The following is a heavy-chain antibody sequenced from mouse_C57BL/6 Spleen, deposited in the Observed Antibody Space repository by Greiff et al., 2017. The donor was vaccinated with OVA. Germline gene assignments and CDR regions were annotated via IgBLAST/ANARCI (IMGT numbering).Heavy chain of an antibody. V-gene: IGHV1-64*01. CDR3: AREGGYDGYAMDY. CDR1: GYTFTSYW. D-gene: IGHD2-2*01. CDR2: IHPNSGST. Sequence: QVQLQQPGAELVKPGASVKLSCKASGYTFTSYWMHWVKQRPGQGLEWIGMIHPNSGSTNYNEKFKSKATLTVDKSSSTAYMQLSSLTSEDSAVYYCAREGGYDGYAMDYWGQGTSVTVSS. J-gene: IGHJ4*01.